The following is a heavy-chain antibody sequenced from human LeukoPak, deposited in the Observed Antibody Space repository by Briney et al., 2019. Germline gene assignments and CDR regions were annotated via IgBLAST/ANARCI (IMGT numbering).Heavy chain of an antibody. CDR1: GFTFSSYS. Sequence: GGSLRLSCAASGFTFSSYSMNWVRQAPGKGLEWVSSISSSSSYIYYADSVEGRFTISRDNAKNSLYLQMNSLRAEDTAVYYCAAPRWSSSWYYFDYWGQGTLVTVSS. CDR3: AAPRWSSSWYYFDY. J-gene: IGHJ4*02. CDR2: ISSSSSYI. D-gene: IGHD6-13*01. V-gene: IGHV3-21*01.